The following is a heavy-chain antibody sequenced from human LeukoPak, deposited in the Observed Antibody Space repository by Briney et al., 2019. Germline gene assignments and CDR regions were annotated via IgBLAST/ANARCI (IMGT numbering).Heavy chain of an antibody. J-gene: IGHJ4*02. CDR2: INPSGGST. V-gene: IGHV1-46*01. CDR3: AREGRYYRRGYCSSTSCPNFDY. CDR1: GYTPTELS. D-gene: IGHD2-2*01. Sequence: GASVKVSCKVSGYTPTELSMHWVRQAPGQGLEWMGIINPSGGSTSYAQKFQGRVTMTRDTSTSTVYMELSSLRSEDTAVYYCAREGRYYRRGYCSSTSCPNFDYWGQGTLVTVSS.